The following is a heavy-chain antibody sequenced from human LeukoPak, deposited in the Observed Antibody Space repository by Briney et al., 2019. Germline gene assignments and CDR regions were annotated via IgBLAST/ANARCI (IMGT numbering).Heavy chain of an antibody. J-gene: IGHJ4*02. CDR3: ATSISGTTINY. V-gene: IGHV1-2*02. CDR2: INPNNGVT. CDR1: GYTFTGFF. Sequence: GASVKVSCKASGYTFTGFFIHWVRQAPGQGLEWMGWINPNNGVTNYTQKFQGRVTMTRDTSISTAYMEVSRLRSDDTAVYYCATSISGTTINYWGRETLVTVSS. D-gene: IGHD1-7*01.